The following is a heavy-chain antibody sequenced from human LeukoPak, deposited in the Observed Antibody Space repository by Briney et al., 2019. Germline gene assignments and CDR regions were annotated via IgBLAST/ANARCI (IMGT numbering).Heavy chain of an antibody. V-gene: IGHV3-73*01. Sequence: GGSLRLSCAASGFTFSGSAMHWVRQASGKGLEWVGRIRSKANSYATAYAASVKGRFTISRDDSKNTAYLQMNSLKTEDTAVYYCARVRVFAKLSVVRPREVNCFDPWGQGTLVTVSS. CDR3: ARVRVFAKLSVVRPREVNCFDP. D-gene: IGHD2-21*01. CDR1: GFTFSGSA. CDR2: IRSKANSYAT. J-gene: IGHJ5*02.